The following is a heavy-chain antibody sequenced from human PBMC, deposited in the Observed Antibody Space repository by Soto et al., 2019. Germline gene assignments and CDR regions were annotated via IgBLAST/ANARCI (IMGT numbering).Heavy chain of an antibody. Sequence: SKTPSLTSTLSGDSIRSYYRSWSRQPPGKGLEWNGYISYTGSTHYNPSLKSRGTRSADTSKNQFSLKLSSVTTADTSLYYCAREGVAAPYYYYGMDAWGQGSSFTV. CDR2: ISYTGST. D-gene: IGHD2-15*01. J-gene: IGHJ6*02. CDR1: GDSIRSYY. V-gene: IGHV4-59*01. CDR3: AREGVAAPYYYYGMDA.